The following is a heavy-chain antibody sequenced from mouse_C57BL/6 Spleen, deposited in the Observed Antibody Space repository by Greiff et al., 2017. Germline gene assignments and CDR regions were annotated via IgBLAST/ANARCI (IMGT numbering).Heavy chain of an antibody. J-gene: IGHJ2*01. Sequence: VQVVESGPELVKPGASVKISCKASGYAFSSSWMNWVKQRPGKGLEWIGRIYPGDGDTNYNGKFKGKATLTADKSSSTAYMQLSSLTSEDSAVYFCARWGPSYFDYWGQGTTLTVSS. CDR3: ARWGPSYFDY. CDR1: GYAFSSSW. CDR2: IYPGDGDT. V-gene: IGHV1-82*01.